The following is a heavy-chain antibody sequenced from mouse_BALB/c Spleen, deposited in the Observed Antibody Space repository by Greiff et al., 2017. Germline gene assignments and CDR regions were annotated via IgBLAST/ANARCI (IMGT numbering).Heavy chain of an antibody. J-gene: IGHJ3*01. V-gene: IGHV5-4*02. D-gene: IGHD1-2*01. Sequence: EVHLVESGGGLVKPGGSLKLSCAASGFTFSDYYMYWVRQTPEKGLEWVATISDGGSYTYYPDSVKGRFTISRDNAKNNLYLQMSSLKSEDTAMYYCARDGTTAKGFAYWGQGTLVTVSA. CDR1: GFTFSDYY. CDR3: ARDGTTAKGFAY. CDR2: ISDGGSYT.